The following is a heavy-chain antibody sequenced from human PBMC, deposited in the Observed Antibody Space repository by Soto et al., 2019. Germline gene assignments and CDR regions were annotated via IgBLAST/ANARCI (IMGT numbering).Heavy chain of an antibody. Sequence: QVQLQESGPGLVKPSETLSLTCTVSGASISGYYWSWIRQPPGKGLECIGYIYYSGSANYNPSLKSSVTISVDTSKNQFSLKLSSATAADTAVYYCARVGDGDYSFDYWGQGTLVTVSS. CDR2: IYYSGSA. CDR3: ARVGDGDYSFDY. J-gene: IGHJ4*02. V-gene: IGHV4-59*01. D-gene: IGHD4-17*01. CDR1: GASISGYY.